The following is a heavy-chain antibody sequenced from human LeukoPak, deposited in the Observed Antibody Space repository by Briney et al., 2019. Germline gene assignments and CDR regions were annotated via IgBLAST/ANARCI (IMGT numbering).Heavy chain of an antibody. V-gene: IGHV3-72*01. Sequence: PGGSLRLSCVVSGFSFSDHYLDWVRQAPGRGLEWVGRSRIKADGYITQYAASVKDRFTISRDESKDSLLLQMNSLKTEDTAIYYRVRGLNSFDLWGQGTPVTVSS. J-gene: IGHJ4*02. CDR2: SRIKADGYIT. CDR1: GFSFSDHY. CDR3: VRGLNSFDL.